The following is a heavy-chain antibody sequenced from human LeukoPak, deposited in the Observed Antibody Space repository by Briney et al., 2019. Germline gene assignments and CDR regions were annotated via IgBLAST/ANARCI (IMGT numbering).Heavy chain of an antibody. D-gene: IGHD1-26*01. V-gene: IGHV3-23*01. Sequence: GGSLRLSCAASGFSFSSYAMTWVRQAPGKGLEWVSAISGSGGSTYYADSVKGRFTISRDNSKNTLHVQMNSLRVEDTAVYYCAKDSGANKGYFDYWGQGTLVTVSS. CDR1: GFSFSSYA. J-gene: IGHJ4*02. CDR3: AKDSGANKGYFDY. CDR2: ISGSGGST.